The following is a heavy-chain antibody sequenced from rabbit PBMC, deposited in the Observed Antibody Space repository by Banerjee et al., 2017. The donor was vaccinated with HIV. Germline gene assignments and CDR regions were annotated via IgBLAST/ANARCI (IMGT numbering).Heavy chain of an antibody. Sequence: QEQLVESGGGLVTLGGSLTLSCKASGFDLSSYAMNWVRQAPGKGLEWIACIYTGSNSTYYASWAKGRFTISKTSSTTVTLQMNSLTVADTATYFCVRDDAGYAGYGYDTGPYLWGPGTLVTVS. V-gene: IGHV1S45*01. J-gene: IGHJ4*01. CDR2: IYTGSNST. CDR3: VRDDAGYAGYGYDTGPYL. D-gene: IGHD8-1*01. CDR1: GFDLSSYA.